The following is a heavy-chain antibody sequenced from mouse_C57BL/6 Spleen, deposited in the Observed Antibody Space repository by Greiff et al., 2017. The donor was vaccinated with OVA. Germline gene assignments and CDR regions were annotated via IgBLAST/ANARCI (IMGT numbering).Heavy chain of an antibody. Sequence: EVKLVESGPGLVKPSQSLSLTCSVTGYSITSGYYWNWIRQFPGNKLEWMGYISYDGSNNYNPSLKNRISITRDTSKNQFFLKLNSVTTEDTATYYCARDYERFAYWGQGTLVTVSA. CDR1: GYSITSGYY. CDR3: ARDYERFAY. J-gene: IGHJ3*01. D-gene: IGHD1-1*01. V-gene: IGHV3-6*01. CDR2: ISYDGSN.